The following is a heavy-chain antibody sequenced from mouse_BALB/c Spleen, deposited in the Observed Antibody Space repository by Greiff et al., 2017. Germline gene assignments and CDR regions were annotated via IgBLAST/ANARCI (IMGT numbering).Heavy chain of an antibody. Sequence: VQRVESGAELARPGASVKLSCKASGYTFTSYWMQWVKQRPGQGLEWIGAIYPGDGDTRYTQKFKGKATLTADKSSSTAYMQLSSLASEDSAVYYCARINGNYVSWFAYWGQGTLVTVSA. J-gene: IGHJ3*01. CDR2: IYPGDGDT. D-gene: IGHD2-1*01. CDR1: GYTFTSYW. V-gene: IGHV1-87*01. CDR3: ARINGNYVSWFAY.